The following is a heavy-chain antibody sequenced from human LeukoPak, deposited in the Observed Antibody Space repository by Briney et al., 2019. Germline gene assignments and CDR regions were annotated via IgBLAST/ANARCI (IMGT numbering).Heavy chain of an antibody. J-gene: IGHJ4*02. V-gene: IGHV7-4-1*02. CDR1: GYTFTSYA. D-gene: IGHD5-24*01. CDR2: INTNTGNP. Sequence: ASVEVSCKASGYTFTSYAMNWVRQAPGQGLEWMGWINTNTGNPTYAQGFTGRFVFSLDTSVSTAYLQISSLKAEDTAVYYCARGPYRVEMATSYYFDYWGQGTLVTVSS. CDR3: ARGPYRVEMATSYYFDY.